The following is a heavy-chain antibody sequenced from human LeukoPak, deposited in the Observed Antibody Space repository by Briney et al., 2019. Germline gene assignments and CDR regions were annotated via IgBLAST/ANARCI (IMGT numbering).Heavy chain of an antibody. V-gene: IGHV1-8*01. CDR3: ARGQGHYYDSREYAFDI. Sequence: ASVKVSCKVSGYTFTSYDINWVRQATGQGLEWMGWMNPNSGNTGYAQKFQGRVTMTRDMSTSTAYMELRSLRSDDTAVYYCARGQGHYYDSREYAFDIWGQGTMVTVSS. J-gene: IGHJ3*02. CDR2: MNPNSGNT. D-gene: IGHD3-22*01. CDR1: GYTFTSYD.